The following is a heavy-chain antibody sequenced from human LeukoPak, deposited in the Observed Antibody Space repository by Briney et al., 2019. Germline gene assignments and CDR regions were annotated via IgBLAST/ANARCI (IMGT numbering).Heavy chain of an antibody. J-gene: IGHJ6*02. CDR1: GGSLSGYY. CDR2: MYTSSRI. V-gene: IGHV4-4*07. D-gene: IGHD2-15*01. Sequence: PQTLCLTCTVSGGSLSGYYWTWIPQPAGTGLEWIGRMYTSSRINSTPSPQSRVTMSVDTSKNQFSRKLSSVTAAVTAVYYCARIGWSGGSCYQHFYCYYYGIDFWGQGTTVTVSS. CDR3: ARIGWSGGSCYQHFYCYYYGIDF.